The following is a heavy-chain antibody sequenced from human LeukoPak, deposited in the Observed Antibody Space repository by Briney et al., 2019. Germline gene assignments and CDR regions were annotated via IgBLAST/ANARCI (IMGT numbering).Heavy chain of an antibody. Sequence: SETLSLTCAVYGGSFSGYYWSWIRQPPGKGLEWIGEINHSGSTNYNPSLKSRVTISVDTSKNQFFLKLSSVTAADTAVYYCARGRGAMVYWYFDLWGRGTLVTVSS. D-gene: IGHD5-18*01. CDR1: GGSFSGYY. CDR2: INHSGST. J-gene: IGHJ2*01. V-gene: IGHV4-34*01. CDR3: ARGRGAMVYWYFDL.